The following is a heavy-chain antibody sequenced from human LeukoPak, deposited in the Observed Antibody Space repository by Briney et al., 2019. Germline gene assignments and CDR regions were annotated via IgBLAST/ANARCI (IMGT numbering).Heavy chain of an antibody. CDR2: IYHSGST. CDR3: ARGGAARLHFQN. Sequence: SETQSLTCTVSGGSISTYYWNWIRQPPGKGLEWIGYIYHSGSTNYNPSLQSRVTISVDTSKNQFSLNLNSVTAADTAVYYCARGGAARLHFQNWGQGTLVTVSS. J-gene: IGHJ1*01. D-gene: IGHD6-6*01. V-gene: IGHV4-59*01. CDR1: GGSISTYY.